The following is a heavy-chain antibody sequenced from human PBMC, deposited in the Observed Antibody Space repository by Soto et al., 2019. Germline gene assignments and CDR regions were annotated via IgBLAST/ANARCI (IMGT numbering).Heavy chain of an antibody. V-gene: IGHV4-61*01. CDR2: IYYSGST. Sequence: SETLSLTCTFTRDSIISRSYYGGWIRQPPGKGLEWIGYIYYSGSTNYNPSLKSRVTISVDTSKNQFSLKLSSVTAADTAVYYCAREGERGNFDYWGQGTLVTVSS. CDR1: RDSIISRSYY. D-gene: IGHD3-16*01. J-gene: IGHJ4*02. CDR3: AREGERGNFDY.